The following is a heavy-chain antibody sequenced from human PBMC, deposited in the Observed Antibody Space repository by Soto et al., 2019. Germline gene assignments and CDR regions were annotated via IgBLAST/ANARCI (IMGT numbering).Heavy chain of an antibody. Sequence: SETLSLTCTVSGGSISSSSYYWGWIRQPPGKGLEWIGSIYYSGSTYYNPSLKSRVTISVDTSKNQFSLKLSSVTAADTAVYYCARQDEEYSSSPWGQGTLVTVSS. D-gene: IGHD6-6*01. V-gene: IGHV4-39*01. CDR1: GGSISSSSYY. J-gene: IGHJ5*02. CDR3: ARQDEEYSSSP. CDR2: IYYSGST.